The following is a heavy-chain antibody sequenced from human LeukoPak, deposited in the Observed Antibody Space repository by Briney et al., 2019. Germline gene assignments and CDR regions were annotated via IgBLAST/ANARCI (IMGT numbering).Heavy chain of an antibody. D-gene: IGHD4/OR15-4a*01. Sequence: PSETLSLTCTVSGDSISRYYWSWIRQPAGKGLEWVERLYSSGNTDYNPSLKSRVTMSVDTSKSQFSLKLSSVTAADTAVYYCARQSVRTTYFDYWGQGTLVTVSS. J-gene: IGHJ4*02. CDR2: LYSSGNT. CDR3: ARQSVRTTYFDY. V-gene: IGHV4-4*07. CDR1: GDSISRYY.